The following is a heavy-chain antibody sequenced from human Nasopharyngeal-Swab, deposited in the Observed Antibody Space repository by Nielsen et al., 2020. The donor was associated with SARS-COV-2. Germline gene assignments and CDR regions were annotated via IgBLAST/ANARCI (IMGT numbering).Heavy chain of an antibody. CDR1: GYTFTSYG. D-gene: IGHD4-11*01. Sequence: ALVKVSCKASGYTFTSYGISWVRQAPGQGLEWMGWISAYNGNTNYAQKLQGRVTMTTDTSTSTAYMELRSLRSDDTAVYYYAVTTVTTSSYYYYYGMDVWGQGTTVTVSS. V-gene: IGHV1-18*01. J-gene: IGHJ6*02. CDR3: AVTTVTTSSYYYYYGMDV. CDR2: ISAYNGNT.